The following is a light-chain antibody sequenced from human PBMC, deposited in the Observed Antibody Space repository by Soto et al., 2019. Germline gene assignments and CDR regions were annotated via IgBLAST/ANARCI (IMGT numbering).Light chain of an antibody. J-gene: IGLJ3*02. CDR2: EGR. CDR1: SSDVGGYNL. Sequence: HSALTQPASVSGSPGQSLTISCTGISSDVGGYNLVSWYQQHPGRAPKLLMYEGRKRPSGVSSRFSGAKSANTASLTISGLQAEDEADYYCCSYAESSKTWLFGGGTKLTVL. CDR3: CSYAESSKTWL. V-gene: IGLV2-23*01.